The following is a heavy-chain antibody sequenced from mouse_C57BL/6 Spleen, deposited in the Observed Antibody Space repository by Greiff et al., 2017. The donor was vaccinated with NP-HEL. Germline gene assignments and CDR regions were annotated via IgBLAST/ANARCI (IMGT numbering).Heavy chain of an antibody. V-gene: IGHV7-3*01. CDR3: ARTGPYYFDY. D-gene: IGHD4-1*01. CDR2: IRNKANGYTT. J-gene: IGHJ2*01. CDR1: GFTFTDYY. Sequence: EVQVVESGGGLVQPGGSLSLSCAASGFTFTDYYMSWVRQPPGKALEWLGFIRNKANGYTTEYSASVKGRFTISRDNSQIILYLQMNALRAEDSATYYCARTGPYYFDYWGQGTTLTVSS.